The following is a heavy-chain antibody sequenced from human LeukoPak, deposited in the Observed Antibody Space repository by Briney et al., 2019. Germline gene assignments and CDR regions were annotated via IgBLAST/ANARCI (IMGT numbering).Heavy chain of an antibody. V-gene: IGHV3-23*01. CDR3: ATGLAASGTGYFDY. Sequence: GGSLRLSCAASGFTFSSYAMSWVRQAPGKGLEWVSGISGSGGSTDYADSVKGRFTISRDNSKNTLYLQMNSLRGDDTAVYYCATGLAASGTGYFDYWGQGVLVTVSS. CDR1: GFTFSSYA. J-gene: IGHJ4*02. CDR2: ISGSGGST. D-gene: IGHD6-13*01.